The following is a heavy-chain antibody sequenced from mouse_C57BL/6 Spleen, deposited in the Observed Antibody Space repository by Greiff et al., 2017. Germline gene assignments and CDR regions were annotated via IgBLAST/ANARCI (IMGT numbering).Heavy chain of an antibody. V-gene: IGHV1-59*01. D-gene: IGHD1-1*01. J-gene: IGHJ4*01. Sequence: VQLQQPGAELVRPGTSVKLSCKASGYTFTSYWMHWVKQRPGQGLEWIGVIDPSDSYTNYNQKFKGKATLTVDTSSSTAYMQLSSLTSEDSAVYYCASLYYGSSSTYPMDYWGQGTSVTVSS. CDR1: GYTFTSYW. CDR3: ASLYYGSSSTYPMDY. CDR2: IDPSDSYT.